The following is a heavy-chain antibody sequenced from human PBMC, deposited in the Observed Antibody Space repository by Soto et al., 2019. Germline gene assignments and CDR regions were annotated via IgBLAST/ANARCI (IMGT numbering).Heavy chain of an antibody. J-gene: IGHJ6*02. Sequence: GGSLRLSCAASGFTFSSYAMHWVRQAPGKGLEWVAVISYDGSNKYYADSVKGRFSISRDNSKNTLYLQMNSLRAEDTAVYYCARDRGKQNKWELVLGMDVWGQGTTVTVSS. CDR1: GFTFSSYA. CDR2: ISYDGSNK. V-gene: IGHV3-30-3*01. D-gene: IGHD1-26*01. CDR3: ARDRGKQNKWELVLGMDV.